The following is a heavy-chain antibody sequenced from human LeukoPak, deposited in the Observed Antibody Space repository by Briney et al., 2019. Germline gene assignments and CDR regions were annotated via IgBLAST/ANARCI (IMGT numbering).Heavy chain of an antibody. V-gene: IGHV3-48*01. D-gene: IGHD5-12*01. CDR1: GFIFSGSS. CDR2: ISSSSSTI. Sequence: GSLRLSCAASGFIFSGSSMHWVRQAPGKGLEWVSYISSSSSTIYYADSVKGRFTISRDNAKNSLYLQMNSLRAEDTAVYYCARVHSGYDGALYYYMDVWGKGTTVTVSS. CDR3: ARVHSGYDGALYYYMDV. J-gene: IGHJ6*03.